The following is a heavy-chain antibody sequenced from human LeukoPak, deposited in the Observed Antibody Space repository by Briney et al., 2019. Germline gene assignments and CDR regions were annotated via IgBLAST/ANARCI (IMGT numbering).Heavy chain of an antibody. J-gene: IGHJ4*02. Sequence: SETLSLTCTVSGGSISSGSYYWSWIRQPAGKGLEWIGRIYVTGTTNYNLSLKSRVTISINTSKMQFSLKLRSVTVEDTGVYYCARARLPYGPYFDSWGQGTLVTVSS. V-gene: IGHV4-61*02. CDR1: GGSISSGSYY. CDR2: IYVTGTT. CDR3: ARARLPYGPYFDS. D-gene: IGHD4-17*01.